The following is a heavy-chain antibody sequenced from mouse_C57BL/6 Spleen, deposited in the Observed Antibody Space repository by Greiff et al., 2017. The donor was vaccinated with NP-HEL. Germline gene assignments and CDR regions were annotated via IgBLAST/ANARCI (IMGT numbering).Heavy chain of an antibody. CDR3: ARVVDWYFDV. CDR1: GFSLTSYG. Sequence: QVQLQQSGPGLVQPSQSLSITCTVSGFSLTSYGVHWVRQSPGKGLEWLGVIWSGGSTDYNAAFISRLSISKDNSKSQVFLKMNRLQADDTAISYCARVVDWYFDVWGTGTTVTVSS. D-gene: IGHD1-1*01. V-gene: IGHV2-2*01. J-gene: IGHJ1*03. CDR2: IWSGGST.